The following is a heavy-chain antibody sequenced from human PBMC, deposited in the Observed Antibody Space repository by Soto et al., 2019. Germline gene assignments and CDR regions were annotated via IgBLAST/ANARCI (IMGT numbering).Heavy chain of an antibody. Sequence: GGSLRLSCVASGFTFSSYWMHWVRQAPGKGLVWVSRINSDGSSTSYADSVKGRFTISRDNAKNTLYLQMNSLRAEDTAVYYCARTWPTWTIAYSSSSYYYYGMDVWGQGTTVTVSS. CDR2: INSDGSST. CDR3: ARTWPTWTIAYSSSSYYYYGMDV. V-gene: IGHV3-74*01. CDR1: GFTFSSYW. D-gene: IGHD6-6*01. J-gene: IGHJ6*02.